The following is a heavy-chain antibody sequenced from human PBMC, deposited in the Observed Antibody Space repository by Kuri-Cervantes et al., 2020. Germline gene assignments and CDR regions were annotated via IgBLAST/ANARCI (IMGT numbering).Heavy chain of an antibody. Sequence: ASVKVSCKASGYTFNYYAMNWVRQATGQGLEWMGWMNPNSGNTGYAQKFQGRVTMTRDTSTSTIYMELSSLRSEDTAVYYCAREEYSSRRFDYWGQGTLVTVSS. V-gene: IGHV1-8*02. J-gene: IGHJ4*02. CDR1: GYTFNYYA. CDR2: MNPNSGNT. D-gene: IGHD6-13*01. CDR3: AREEYSSRRFDY.